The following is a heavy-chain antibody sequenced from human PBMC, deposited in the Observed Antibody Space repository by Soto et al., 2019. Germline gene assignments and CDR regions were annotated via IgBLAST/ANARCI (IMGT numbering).Heavy chain of an antibody. V-gene: IGHV3-7*01. CDR3: ATDVLRFLEWFSRRLDV. Sequence: GGSLRLSCAASGFTFSSHWMSWVRQAPGKGLEWVANIKQDGSEKYYVDSVKGRFTISRDNAKNSLYLQMNSLRAEDTAVYYCATDVLRFLEWFSRRLDVWGQSTTVTVSS. CDR1: GFTFSSHW. J-gene: IGHJ6*02. CDR2: IKQDGSEK. D-gene: IGHD3-3*01.